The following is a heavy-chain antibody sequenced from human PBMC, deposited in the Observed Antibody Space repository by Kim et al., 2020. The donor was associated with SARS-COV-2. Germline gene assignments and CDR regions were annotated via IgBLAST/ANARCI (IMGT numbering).Heavy chain of an antibody. CDR3: ARARAAAAYDY. CDR2: IYYSGST. V-gene: IGHV4-59*01. Sequence: SETLSLTCTVSGXSISSYYWSWIRQPPGKGLEWIGYIYYSGSTNYNPSLKSRVTISVDTSKNQFSLKLSSVTAADTAVYYCARARAAAAYDYWGQGTLVT. D-gene: IGHD6-13*01. CDR1: GXSISSYY. J-gene: IGHJ4*02.